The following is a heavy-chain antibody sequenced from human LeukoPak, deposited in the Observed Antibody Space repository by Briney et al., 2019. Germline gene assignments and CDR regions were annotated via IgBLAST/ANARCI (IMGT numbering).Heavy chain of an antibody. CDR2: IYYSGST. Sequence: PSETLSLTCTVSGGSSSSSRYYWGWIRQPPGKGLEWIGSIYYSGSTYYNPSLKSRVTISVDTSKNQFSLKLSSVTAADTAVYYCARHPYQLLWLSWFDPWGQGTLVTVSS. CDR1: GGSSSSSRYY. V-gene: IGHV4-39*01. D-gene: IGHD2-2*01. CDR3: ARHPYQLLWLSWFDP. J-gene: IGHJ5*02.